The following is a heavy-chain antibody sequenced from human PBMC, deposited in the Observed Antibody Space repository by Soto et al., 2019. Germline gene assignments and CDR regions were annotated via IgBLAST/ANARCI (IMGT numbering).Heavy chain of an antibody. J-gene: IGHJ6*02. V-gene: IGHV4-59*01. CDR3: ARADSSSWSYYYYGMDV. D-gene: IGHD6-13*01. Sequence: SETLSLTCTVSGGSISSYYWSWIRQPPGKGLEWIGYIYYSGSTNYNPSLKSRVTISVETSKNQFSLKLSSVTAADTAVYYCARADSSSWSYYYYGMDVWGQGTTVTVSS. CDR1: GGSISSYY. CDR2: IYYSGST.